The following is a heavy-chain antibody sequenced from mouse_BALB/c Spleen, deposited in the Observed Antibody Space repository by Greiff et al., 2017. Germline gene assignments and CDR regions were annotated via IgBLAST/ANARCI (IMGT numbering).Heavy chain of an antibody. CDR3: ARGVYYGYDVGYYFDY. J-gene: IGHJ2*01. Sequence: VQLVESGPGLVAPSQSLSITCTVSGFSLTGYGVNWVRQPPGKGLEWLGMIWGDGSTDYNSALKSRLSISKDNSKSQVFLKMNSLQTDDTARYYCARGVYYGYDVGYYFDYWGQGTTLTVSS. D-gene: IGHD2-2*01. CDR1: GFSLTGYG. V-gene: IGHV2-6-7*01. CDR2: IWGDGST.